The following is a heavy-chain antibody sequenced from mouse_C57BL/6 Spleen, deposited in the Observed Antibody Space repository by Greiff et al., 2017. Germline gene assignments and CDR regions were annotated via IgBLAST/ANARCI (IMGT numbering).Heavy chain of an antibody. J-gene: IGHJ2*01. D-gene: IGHD1-1*01. CDR3: ARNTTGSYYFDY. CDR1: GYTFTRYW. CDR2: INPSSGYT. Sequence: QVHVKQSGAELAKPGASVKLSCKASGYTFTRYWMHWVKQRPGQGLEWIGYINPSSGYTKYNQKFKDKATLTADKSSSTAYMQLSSLTSEDSAVYYCARNTTGSYYFDYWGQGTTLTVSS. V-gene: IGHV1-7*01.